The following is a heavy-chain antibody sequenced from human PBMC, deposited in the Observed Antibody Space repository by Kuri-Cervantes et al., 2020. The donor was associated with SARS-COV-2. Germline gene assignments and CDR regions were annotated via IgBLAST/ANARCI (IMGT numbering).Heavy chain of an antibody. CDR2: IYNGGTT. CDR3: AGLDEYSSGWHNDY. J-gene: IGHJ4*02. D-gene: IGHD6-19*01. CDR1: EFSVSSNF. Sequence: GGSLRLSCAVSEFSVSSNFMNWVRQAPGKGLEWVSVIYNGGTTNYANSVRDRFIISRDNSRNMLYLQMNSLRAEDTAVYYCAGLDEYSSGWHNDYWGQGTLVTVSS. V-gene: IGHV3-66*01.